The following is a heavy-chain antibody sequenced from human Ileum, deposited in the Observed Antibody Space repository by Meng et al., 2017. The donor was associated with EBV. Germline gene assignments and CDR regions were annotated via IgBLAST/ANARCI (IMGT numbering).Heavy chain of an antibody. V-gene: IGHV4-34*01. CDR2: TNHSGIT. J-gene: IGHJ4*02. Sequence: LIPLETLSLTCAVSGGDFSGYYWSWIPHPPGKVPECIGDTNHSGITNYNPSLKSRVTISVDTSKNQFSLKLSSVTAADTAVYYCARGRGYGDYGSLYWGQGTLVTVSS. D-gene: IGHD4-17*01. CDR1: GGDFSGYY. CDR3: ARGRGYGDYGSLY.